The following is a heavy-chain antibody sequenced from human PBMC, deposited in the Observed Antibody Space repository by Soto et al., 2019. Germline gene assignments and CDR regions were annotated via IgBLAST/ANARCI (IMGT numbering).Heavy chain of an antibody. CDR2: IDHSGST. J-gene: IGHJ3*02. V-gene: IGHV4-4*02. Sequence: SAALSLTCPFAGCSSGISDWCSWIRPPPGKGLEWIGEIDHSGSTNYNPSLKSRVTISVDKSKNQFSLKLSSVTAADTAVYYCARVMRRTMVRGVIIIVGAFDILGQGTMVTVSS. CDR3: ARVMRRTMVRGVIIIVGAFDI. D-gene: IGHD3-10*01. CDR1: GCSSGISDW.